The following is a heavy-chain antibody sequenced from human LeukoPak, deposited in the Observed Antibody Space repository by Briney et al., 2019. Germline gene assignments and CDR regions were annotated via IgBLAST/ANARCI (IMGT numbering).Heavy chain of an antibody. CDR1: GYTFTSYG. V-gene: IGHV1-18*01. D-gene: IGHD1-26*01. CDR3: ARAVPVSGSYSGLFDY. CDR2: ISAYNGNT. J-gene: IGHJ4*02. Sequence: GASVKVSCKASGYTFTSYGISWVRQAPGQGLEWMGWISAYNGNTNYAQKLQGRVTMTTDTSTSTAYMELRSLRSEDTAVYYCARAVPVSGSYSGLFDYWGQGTLVTVSS.